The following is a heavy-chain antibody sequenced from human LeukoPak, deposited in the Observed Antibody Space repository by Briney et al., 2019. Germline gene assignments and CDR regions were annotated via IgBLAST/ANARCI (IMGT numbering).Heavy chain of an antibody. Sequence: GASVKVSCKASGGTSSSYAISWVRQAPGQGLEWMGWISAYNGNTNYAQKLQGRVTMTTDTSTSTAYMELRSLRSDDTAVYYCARDYYDSSGYPLDYWGQGTLVTVSS. CDR2: ISAYNGNT. CDR1: GGTSSSYA. J-gene: IGHJ4*02. CDR3: ARDYYDSSGYPLDY. V-gene: IGHV1-18*01. D-gene: IGHD3-22*01.